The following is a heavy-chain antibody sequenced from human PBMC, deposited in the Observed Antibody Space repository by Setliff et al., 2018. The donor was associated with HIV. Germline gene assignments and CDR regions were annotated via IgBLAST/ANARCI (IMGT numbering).Heavy chain of an antibody. D-gene: IGHD5-12*01. CDR1: GGSISNTNYY. CDR3: ARVDSSTPRAVDI. Sequence: SETLSLTCTVSGGSISNTNYYWGWIRQPPGKGLEWIGNIFHNGNTYYNAPLESRVAISVDTSKRQFSLRMNSVTAAGTAVYYCARVDSSTPRAVDIWGQGTMVTVSS. CDR2: IFHNGNT. V-gene: IGHV4-39*01. J-gene: IGHJ3*02.